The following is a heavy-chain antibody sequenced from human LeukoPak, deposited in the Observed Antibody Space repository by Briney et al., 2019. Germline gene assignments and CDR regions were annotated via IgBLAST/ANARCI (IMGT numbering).Heavy chain of an antibody. Sequence: GGSLRRSCAASGFTFSRYWLTGFRQAPGKGLEGVANIQQDGREKHYVDSVKGRFTISRDNAKNSLYLQMNSLRAEDTAMYYCARDVSDENDSASRIHLDYWGQGALVTVSS. D-gene: IGHD2-15*01. J-gene: IGHJ4*02. CDR3: ARDVSDENDSASRIHLDY. CDR2: IQQDGREK. CDR1: GFTFSRYW. V-gene: IGHV3-7*01.